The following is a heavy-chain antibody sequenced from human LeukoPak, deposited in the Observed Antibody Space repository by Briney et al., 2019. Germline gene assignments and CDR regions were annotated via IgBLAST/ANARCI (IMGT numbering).Heavy chain of an antibody. V-gene: IGHV1-46*01. J-gene: IGHJ4*02. CDR3: ARGGIVVVTDDLFDY. CDR2: INPSGGST. D-gene: IGHD2-21*02. Sequence: ASVKVSCKASGYTFTSYYMHWVRQAPGQGLEWMGIINPSGGSTSYAQKFQGRVTITRDMSTSTVYMELSSLRSEDTAVYYCARGGIVVVTDDLFDYWGQGPLVTVSS. CDR1: GYTFTSYY.